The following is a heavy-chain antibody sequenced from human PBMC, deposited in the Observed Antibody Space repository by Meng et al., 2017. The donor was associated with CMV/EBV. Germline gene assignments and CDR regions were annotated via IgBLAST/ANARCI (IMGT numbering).Heavy chain of an antibody. V-gene: IGHV3-48*04. CDR2: ISSSSSTI. CDR1: GFTFSSYS. J-gene: IGHJ4*02. D-gene: IGHD6-13*01. Sequence: GGSLRLSCAASGFTFSSYSMNWVRQAPGKGLEWFSYISSSSSTIYYADSLKGRFTISRDNAKNSLYLQMNSLSAEDTPVYYCARDSRISAAGTFDCWGQGTPVTVSS. CDR3: ARDSRISAAGTFDC.